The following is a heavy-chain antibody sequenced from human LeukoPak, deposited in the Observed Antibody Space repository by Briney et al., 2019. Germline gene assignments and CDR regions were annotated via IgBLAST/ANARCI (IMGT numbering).Heavy chain of an antibody. CDR1: GGSISSSSYY. CDR3: ARVDTAMALLFDY. Sequence: PSETLSLTCTVSGGSISSSSYYWGWIRQPPGKGLEWIGIIYYSGSTYYNPSLKSRVTISVDTSKNQFSLKLSSVTAADTAVYYCARVDTAMALLFDYWGQGTLVTVSS. V-gene: IGHV4-39*01. J-gene: IGHJ4*02. CDR2: IYYSGST. D-gene: IGHD5-18*01.